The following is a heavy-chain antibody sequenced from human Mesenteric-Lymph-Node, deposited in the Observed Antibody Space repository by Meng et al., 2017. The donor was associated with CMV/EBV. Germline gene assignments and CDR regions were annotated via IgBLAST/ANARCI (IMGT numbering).Heavy chain of an antibody. CDR3: AKGSMIVVRLEWFDP. Sequence: GESLKISCEASGFTFNNYAMSWVRQAPGKGLEWVSVVSGSGGTTYYADSVKGRFTISRDNSKNTLFLQMNSLRVEDTAVYYCAKGSMIVVRLEWFDPWGQGTQVTVSS. D-gene: IGHD3-22*01. CDR2: VSGSGGTT. V-gene: IGHV3-23*01. J-gene: IGHJ5*02. CDR1: GFTFNNYA.